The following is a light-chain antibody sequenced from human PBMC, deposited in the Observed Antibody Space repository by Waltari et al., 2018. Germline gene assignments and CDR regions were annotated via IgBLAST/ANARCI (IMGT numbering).Light chain of an antibody. V-gene: IGKV1-39*01. J-gene: IGKJ3*01. CDR1: QSISTY. CDR2: AAS. Sequence: DIQMTQSPSSLAASVGDRVTITCRASQSISTYVNWYQQKPGKVPKVLIYAASSLHSGVPSRFSGSGSGTDFTLTINSLQPEDFATYYCQQSYSTPFTFGPGTIVDIK. CDR3: QQSYSTPFT.